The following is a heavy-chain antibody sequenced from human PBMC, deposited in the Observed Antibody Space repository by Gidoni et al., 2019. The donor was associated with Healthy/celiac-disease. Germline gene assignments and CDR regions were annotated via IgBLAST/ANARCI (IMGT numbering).Heavy chain of an antibody. CDR2: IIPILGIA. CDR1: GGPFRTYT. V-gene: IGHV1-69*08. CDR3: ARENYDILTGRYYYYGMDV. D-gene: IGHD3-9*01. J-gene: IGHJ6*02. Sequence: QVQLVQSRAEVKKPGSSVKVSCQASGGPFRTYTLSWVRQAPGQGLEWMGRIIPILGIANYAQKFQGRVTITADKSTSTAYMELSSLRSEDTAVYYCARENYDILTGRYYYYGMDVWGQGTTVTVSS.